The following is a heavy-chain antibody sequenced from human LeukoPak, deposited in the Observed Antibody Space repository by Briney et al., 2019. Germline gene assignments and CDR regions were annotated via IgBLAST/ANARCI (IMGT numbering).Heavy chain of an antibody. CDR1: GGSIRSYY. J-gene: IGHJ5*02. CDR2: IYYSGST. CDR3: ARDQGSTGDWFDP. V-gene: IGHV4-59*01. Sequence: SETLSLTCIVSGGSIRSYYWSWIRQPPGKGLEWIGYIYYSGSTNYSPSLKSRVTISVDTSKNQFSLKLSSVTSADTAVYYCARDQGSTGDWFDPWGQGTLVTVSS. D-gene: IGHD1-14*01.